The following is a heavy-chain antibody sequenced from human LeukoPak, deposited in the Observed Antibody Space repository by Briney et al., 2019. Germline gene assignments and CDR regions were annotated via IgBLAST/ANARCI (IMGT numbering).Heavy chain of an antibody. V-gene: IGHV3-43*02. CDR3: AKENWELGAFDI. CDR1: GFTFDDYA. CDR2: ISGDGGST. J-gene: IGHJ3*02. Sequence: PGGSLRLSCAASGFTFDDYAMHWVRHAPGKGLEWVSLISGDGGSTYYADSVKGRFTISRDNSKNSLYLQMSSLRTEDTALYYCAKENWELGAFDIWGQGTMVTVSS. D-gene: IGHD1-26*01.